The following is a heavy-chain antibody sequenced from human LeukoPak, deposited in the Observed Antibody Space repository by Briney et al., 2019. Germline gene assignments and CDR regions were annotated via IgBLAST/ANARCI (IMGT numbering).Heavy chain of an antibody. V-gene: IGHV1-2*02. J-gene: IGHJ4*02. CDR2: INPNSGGT. CDR1: GYTFTGYY. D-gene: IGHD5-24*01. CDR3: ARDGTGVYNLVQY. Sequence: ASVKVSCKASGYTFTGYYMHWVRQAPGQGLEWMGWINPNSGGTNYAQKFQGRVTMTRVTSISAVYMELSKLRTDDTAVYYCARDGTGVYNLVQYWGQGTLVTVSS.